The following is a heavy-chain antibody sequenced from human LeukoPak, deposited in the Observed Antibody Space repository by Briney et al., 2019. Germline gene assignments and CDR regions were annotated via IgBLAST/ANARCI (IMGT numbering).Heavy chain of an antibody. CDR2: IYYSGTT. CDR3: ARVGAGMDV. V-gene: IGHV4-59*12. CDR1: GGSISSYY. Sequence: SETLSLTCTVSGGSISSYYWSWIRQPPGKGLEWIGYIYYSGTTNYNPSLKSRVTISVDTSKNQFSLKLSSVTAADTAVYYCARVGAGMDVWGQGTTVTVSS. J-gene: IGHJ6*02.